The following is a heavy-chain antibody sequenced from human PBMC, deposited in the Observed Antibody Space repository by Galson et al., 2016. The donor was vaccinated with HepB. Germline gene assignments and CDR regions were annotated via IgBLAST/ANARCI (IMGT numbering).Heavy chain of an antibody. J-gene: IGHJ3*02. CDR1: GFTFSDFA. CDR3: AKDDDDYNDAFDI. Sequence: SLRLSCAASGFTFSDFAIHWVRQAPGKGLEWVSAISGSGVGTYYADSVKGRFTISRDNSKNTLYLQMNSLRAEDTAVYYCAKDDDDYNDAFDIWGQGTMVTVSS. D-gene: IGHD5-24*01. V-gene: IGHV3-23*01. CDR2: ISGSGVGT.